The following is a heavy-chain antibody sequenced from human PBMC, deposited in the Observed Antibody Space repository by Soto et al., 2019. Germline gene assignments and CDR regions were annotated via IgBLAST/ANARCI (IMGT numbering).Heavy chain of an antibody. Sequence: SVKVSCKASGGTFSSYAISWVRQAPGQGLEWMGGIIPIFGTANYAQKFQGRVTITADESTSTAYMELSSLRSEDTAVYYCARDRGYSYGYEAFDIWGQGTMVTVSS. D-gene: IGHD5-18*01. CDR2: IIPIFGTA. CDR3: ARDRGYSYGYEAFDI. J-gene: IGHJ3*02. V-gene: IGHV1-69*13. CDR1: GGTFSSYA.